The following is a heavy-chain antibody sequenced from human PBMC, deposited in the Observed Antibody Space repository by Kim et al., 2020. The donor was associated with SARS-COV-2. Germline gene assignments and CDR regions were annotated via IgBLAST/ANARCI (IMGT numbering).Heavy chain of an antibody. CDR2: INPSGGST. CDR1: GYTFTSYY. CDR3: ARGGRAEDYYDSSGYYYGDWFDP. J-gene: IGHJ5*02. Sequence: ASVKVSCKASGYTFTSYYMHWVRQAPGQGLEWMGIINPSGGSTSYAQKFQGRVTMTRDTSTSTVYMELSSLRSEDTAVYYCARGGRAEDYYDSSGYYYGDWFDPWGQGTLVTVSS. V-gene: IGHV1-46*01. D-gene: IGHD3-22*01.